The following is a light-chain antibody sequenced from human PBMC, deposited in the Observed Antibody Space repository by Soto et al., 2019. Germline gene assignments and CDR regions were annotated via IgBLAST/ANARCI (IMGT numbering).Light chain of an antibody. CDR2: GAS. Sequence: EIVMTQSPATLSLSPGERATLTCRASQSVSSNLAWYQQKPGQAPRLLIYGASSRATGIPDRFSGSGSGTDFTLTISRLEPEDFAVNYCQQYGSSPRTFGQGTKVDI. V-gene: IGKV3-20*01. J-gene: IGKJ1*01. CDR1: QSVSSN. CDR3: QQYGSSPRT.